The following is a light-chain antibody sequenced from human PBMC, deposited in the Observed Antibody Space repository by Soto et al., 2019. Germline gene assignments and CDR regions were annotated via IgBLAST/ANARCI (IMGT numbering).Light chain of an antibody. V-gene: IGKV1-33*01. J-gene: IGKJ2*01. CDR2: DAS. CDR1: QAISKY. CDR3: QQYNNLPYT. Sequence: DIQMTQSPSSLSASLGDRVTITCQASQAISKYLHWYHQRPGKAPILLIYDASNLEAGAPSRFSGGGSGTSFTLTISSLQPEDIGTYFCQQYNNLPYTFGQGTKLDIK.